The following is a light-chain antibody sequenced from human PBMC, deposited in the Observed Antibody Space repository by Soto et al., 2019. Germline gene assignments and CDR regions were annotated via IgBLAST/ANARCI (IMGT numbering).Light chain of an antibody. CDR3: QQYHNYPGS. V-gene: IGKV1-5*01. J-gene: IGKJ1*01. CDR1: ESIRTW. Sequence: DIQMTQSPSTLSASIGDRVTLTCRASESIRTWLAWYQHKPGKAPKFLIYDASSLASGVPSRFSGSGSRTEFAVTISNLQRDDFASEFCQQYHNYPGSFDEGTVVEIK. CDR2: DAS.